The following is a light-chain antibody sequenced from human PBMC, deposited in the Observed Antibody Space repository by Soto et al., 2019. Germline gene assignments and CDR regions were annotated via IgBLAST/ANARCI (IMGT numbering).Light chain of an antibody. V-gene: IGLV2-14*03. CDR1: SSDVGGYKY. CDR3: SSYTSSRTRV. CDR2: DIR. J-gene: IGLJ1*01. Sequence: QSALTQPASVSGSPGQSITISCTGTSSDVGGYKYVSWYQQHPGKAPKLMIYDIRNRPSGVSNRFSGSKSGNTASLTISGLQAEDGADYYCSSYTSSRTRVFGTWTKLTGL.